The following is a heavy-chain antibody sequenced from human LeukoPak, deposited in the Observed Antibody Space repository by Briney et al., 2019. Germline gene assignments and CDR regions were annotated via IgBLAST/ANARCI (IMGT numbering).Heavy chain of an antibody. CDR1: GYSHTNCW. CDR3: ARSPNYYYGRSTFSASSDN. J-gene: IGHJ4*03. D-gene: IGHD3-10*01. Sequence: KAGESLNIVCKGSGYSHTNCWIGWVRQMPGKGLEWMGIVYPGDSDTRYSPSFQGQVTFSADKSLITAYLQWSSLTASDTAMYYCARSPNYYYGRSTFSASSDNWGHRTLVTVSS. CDR2: VYPGDSDT. V-gene: IGHV5-51*01.